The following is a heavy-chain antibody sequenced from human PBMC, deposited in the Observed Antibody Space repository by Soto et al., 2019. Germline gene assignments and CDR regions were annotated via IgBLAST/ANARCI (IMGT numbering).Heavy chain of an antibody. CDR2: ISWNSGAI. CDR3: AKDISGRGSLYYYYGVDV. V-gene: IGHV3-9*01. J-gene: IGHJ6*02. Sequence: PGGSLRLSCTASGFTFDDYAMHWVRQAPGKGLEWVSGISWNSGAIGYVDSVKARFTIPRDNAKNSLYLQMNSLRAEDTALYYCAKDISGRGSLYYYYGVDVWGQGTTVTVSS. D-gene: IGHD1-26*01. CDR1: GFTFDDYA.